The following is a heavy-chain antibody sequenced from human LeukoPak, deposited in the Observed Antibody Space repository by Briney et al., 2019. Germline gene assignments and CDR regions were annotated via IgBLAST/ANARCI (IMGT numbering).Heavy chain of an antibody. V-gene: IGHV1-69*04. J-gene: IGHJ3*02. D-gene: IGHD3-3*01. CDR2: IIPILGIA. CDR3: ARDQGATIFGVVIMGAFDI. CDR1: GGTFSSYT. Sequence: GASVKVSCKASGGTFSSYTISWVRQAPGQGLEWMGRIIPILGIANYAQKFQGRVTITADKSTSTAYMELSSLRSKDTAVYYYARDQGATIFGVVIMGAFDIWGQGTMVTVSS.